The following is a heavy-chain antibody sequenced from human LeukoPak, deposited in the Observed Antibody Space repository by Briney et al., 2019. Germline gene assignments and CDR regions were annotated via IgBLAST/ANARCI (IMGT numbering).Heavy chain of an antibody. D-gene: IGHD3-22*01. CDR2: IYYSGST. CDR3: ARHDNPYDSSGYYYVGFGY. CDR1: GGSLTGYF. V-gene: IGHV4-59*08. Sequence: SETLSLTCTVSGGSLTGYFWSWIRQPPGKGLEWIGYIYYSGSTNYNPSLKSRVTISVDTSKNQFSLKLSSVTAADTAVYYCARHDNPYDSSGYYYVGFGYWGQGTLVTVSS. J-gene: IGHJ4*02.